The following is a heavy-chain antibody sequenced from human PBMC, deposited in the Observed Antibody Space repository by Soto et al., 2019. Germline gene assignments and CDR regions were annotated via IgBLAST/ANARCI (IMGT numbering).Heavy chain of an antibody. V-gene: IGHV3-74*01. Sequence: LRLSCAGSGFTFSSYGIHWVRQAPGKGLVWVSRINSDGSSTSYADSVKGRFTISRDNAKNTLYLQMNSLRAEDTAVYYCARVRRITIFGVVIIGAFDIWGQGTMVTVSS. D-gene: IGHD3-3*01. CDR2: INSDGSST. J-gene: IGHJ3*02. CDR1: GFTFSSYG. CDR3: ARVRRITIFGVVIIGAFDI.